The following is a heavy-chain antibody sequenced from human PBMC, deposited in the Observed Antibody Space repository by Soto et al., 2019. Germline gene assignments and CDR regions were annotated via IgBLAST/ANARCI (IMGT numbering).Heavy chain of an antibody. CDR3: ARDRIAGSSSLYYYYYGMDV. Sequence: ASVKVSCKASGYTFTSYGIGWVRQAPGQGLEWMGWISAYNGNTNYAQKLQGRVTMTTDTSTSTAYMELRSLRSDDTAVYYCARDRIAGSSSLYYYYYGMDVWGQGTTVTVSS. V-gene: IGHV1-18*01. D-gene: IGHD6-6*01. J-gene: IGHJ6*02. CDR1: GYTFTSYG. CDR2: ISAYNGNT.